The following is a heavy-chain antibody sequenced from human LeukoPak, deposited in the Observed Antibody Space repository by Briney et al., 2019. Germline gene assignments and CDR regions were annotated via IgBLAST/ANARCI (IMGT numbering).Heavy chain of an antibody. CDR1: GGSFSGYY. Sequence: SETLSLTCAVYGGSFSGYYWSWIRQPPGKGLEWIGEINHSGSTNYNPSLKSRVTISVDTSKNQFSLKLSSVTAADTAVYYCARPRARLRYFDLWGRGTLVTVSS. J-gene: IGHJ2*01. CDR3: ARPRARLRYFDL. V-gene: IGHV4-34*01. CDR2: INHSGST.